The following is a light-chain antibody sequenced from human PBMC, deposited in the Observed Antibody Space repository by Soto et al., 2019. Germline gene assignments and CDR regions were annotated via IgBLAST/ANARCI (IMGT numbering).Light chain of an antibody. J-gene: IGKJ4*01. CDR3: QQYNNWPPLT. Sequence: EIVMTQSPATLSVSPGERATLYCSASQSVSSNLAWYQQKPGQAPRLIIYGASTMATGIPARFSRSGSGTEFTLTISSLQSEDFAVYYCQQYNNWPPLTFGGGNKVAI. V-gene: IGKV3-15*01. CDR2: GAS. CDR1: QSVSSN.